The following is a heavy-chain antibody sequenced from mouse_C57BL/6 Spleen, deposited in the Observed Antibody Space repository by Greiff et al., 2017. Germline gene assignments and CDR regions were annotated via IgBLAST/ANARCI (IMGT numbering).Heavy chain of an antibody. D-gene: IGHD1-1*01. CDR2: INPNNGGT. CDR1: GYTFTDYN. Sequence: EVQLQQSGPELVKPGASVKIPCKASGYTFTDYNMDWVKQSHGKSLEWIGDINPNNGGTIYNQKFKGKATLTVDKSSSTAYMELRSLTSEDTAVYYCARLDGSSYVWYLDVWGTGTTVTVSS. V-gene: IGHV1-18*01. CDR3: ARLDGSSYVWYLDV. J-gene: IGHJ1*03.